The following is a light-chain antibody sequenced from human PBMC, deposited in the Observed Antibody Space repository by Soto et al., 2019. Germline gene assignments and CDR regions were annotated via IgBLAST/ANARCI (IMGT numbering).Light chain of an antibody. CDR3: AQYNSYFS. V-gene: IGKV1-5*03. CDR1: QSISSW. Sequence: DIQMTQSPSTLSASVGDRVTITCRASQSISSWLAWYQQKPGKAPKLLIYKASILESGDPSRFIGSRSGTEFTLSTRSLLPDDFATYHVAQYNSYFSFARRTKVDI. CDR2: KAS. J-gene: IGKJ3*01.